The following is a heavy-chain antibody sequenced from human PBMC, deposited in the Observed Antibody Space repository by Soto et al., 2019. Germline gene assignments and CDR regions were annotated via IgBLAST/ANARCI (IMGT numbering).Heavy chain of an antibody. CDR3: ARGASTDCSNGVCSFFYHYDMDV. CDR1: GYSFTDYH. CDR2: INPKSGGT. J-gene: IGHJ6*02. Sequence: ASVKVSCKASGYSFTDYHIHWVRQAPGQGLEWLGRINPKSGGTSTAQKFQGWVTMTTDTSISTASMELTMLKSDDTAIYYCARGASTDCSNGVCSFFYHYDMDVWGQGTAVTVSS. V-gene: IGHV1-2*04. D-gene: IGHD2-8*01.